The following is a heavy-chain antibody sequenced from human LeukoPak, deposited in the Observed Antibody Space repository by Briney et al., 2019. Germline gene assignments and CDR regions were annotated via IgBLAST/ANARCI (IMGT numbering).Heavy chain of an antibody. D-gene: IGHD3-16*02. CDR3: ASGSYVWGSYRYRGFDP. CDR1: GYTFTSYA. V-gene: IGHV7-4-1*02. CDR2: INTNTGNP. Sequence: ASVKVSCKASGYTFTSYAMNWVRQAPGQGLEWMGWINTNTGNPTYAQGFTGRFVFSLDTSVSTAYLQISSLKAEDTAVYYCASGSYVWGSYRYRGFDPWGQGTLVTVSS. J-gene: IGHJ5*02.